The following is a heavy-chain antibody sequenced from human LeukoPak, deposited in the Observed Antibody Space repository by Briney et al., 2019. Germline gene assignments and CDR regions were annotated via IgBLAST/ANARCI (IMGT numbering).Heavy chain of an antibody. CDR2: IYYSGST. CDR1: GGSISSYY. V-gene: IGHV4-59*12. J-gene: IGHJ4*02. CDR3: ARDLGAGGSSLAAAGRFDY. D-gene: IGHD2-15*01. Sequence: SETLSLTCTVSGGSISSYYWSWIRQPPGKGLEWIGYIYYSGSTNYNPSLKSRVTISVDKSKNQFSLKLNSVTAADTAVYFCARDLGAGGSSLAAAGRFDYWGQGTPVTVSS.